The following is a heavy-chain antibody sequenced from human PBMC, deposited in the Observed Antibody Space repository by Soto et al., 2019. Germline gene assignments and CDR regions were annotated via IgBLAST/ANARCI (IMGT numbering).Heavy chain of an antibody. CDR1: GGSISSSSYY. V-gene: IGHV4-39*01. CDR2: IYYSGST. D-gene: IGHD1-20*01. CDR3: ARLTIRNWFDP. J-gene: IGHJ5*02. Sequence: SETLSLTCTVSGGSISSSSYYWGWIRQPPGKGLEWIGSIYYSGSTYYNPPLKSRVTISVDTSKNQFSLKLSSVTAADTAVYYCARLTIRNWFDPWGQGTLVTVSS.